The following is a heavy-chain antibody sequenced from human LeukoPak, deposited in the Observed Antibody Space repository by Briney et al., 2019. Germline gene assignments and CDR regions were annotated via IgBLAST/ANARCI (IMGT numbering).Heavy chain of an antibody. J-gene: IGHJ6*03. V-gene: IGHV1-2*02. CDR1: GYFFTGHY. Sequence: GASVKVSCKASGYFFTGHYMHWVRQAPGQGLEWMGWINPNSGGTNYAQKFQGRVTLTRDTSIRTAYMELSRLRSDDTAVYFCARGGDYYYYMDVWGKGTTVTVSS. CDR3: ARGGDYYYYMDV. D-gene: IGHD5-12*01. CDR2: INPNSGGT.